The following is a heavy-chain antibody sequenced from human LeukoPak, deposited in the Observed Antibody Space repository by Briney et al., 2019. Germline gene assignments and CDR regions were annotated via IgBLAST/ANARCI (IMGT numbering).Heavy chain of an antibody. J-gene: IGHJ4*02. CDR3: ARGYDFWSAPYYFDY. CDR1: GFTFSRYW. CDR2: IQQDGSEK. Sequence: GGSLTLSCAASGFTFSRYWMSWVRQPPGKGLEWVAYIQQDGSEKYYVGSVTGRFTISRDKAKHSLYLQMNSLRAEDTAMYFCARGYDFWSAPYYFDYWGQGTLVTVSS. V-gene: IGHV3-7*01. D-gene: IGHD3-3*01.